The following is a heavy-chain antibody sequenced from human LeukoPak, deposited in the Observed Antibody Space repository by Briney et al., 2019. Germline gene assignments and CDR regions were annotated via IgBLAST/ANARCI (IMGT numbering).Heavy chain of an antibody. CDR1: GFTFSNYG. CDR3: ARDLSKGAYFDY. D-gene: IGHD6-6*01. J-gene: IGHJ4*02. V-gene: IGHV3-33*01. Sequence: PGRSLRLSCAASGFTFSNYGMHWVRQAPGKGLEWVAIIWYDGNNKCYADSAKGRFTISRDNSKDTLYLQMNSLRAEDTAVYYCARDLSKGAYFDYWGQGTLVTVSS. CDR2: IWYDGNNK.